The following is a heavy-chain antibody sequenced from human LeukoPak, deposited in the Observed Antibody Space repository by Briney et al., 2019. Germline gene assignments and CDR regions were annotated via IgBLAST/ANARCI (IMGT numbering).Heavy chain of an antibody. V-gene: IGHV3-21*01. CDR2: ISSSSSYI. Sequence: GGSLRLSCAASGFTFSSYEMNWVRQAPGKGLEWVSSISSSSSYIYYADSVKGRFTISRDNAKNSLYLQMNSLRAEDTAVYYCARASPTLLWFGEYVDWGQGTLVTVSS. CDR1: GFTFSSYE. J-gene: IGHJ4*02. CDR3: ARASPTLLWFGEYVD. D-gene: IGHD3-10*01.